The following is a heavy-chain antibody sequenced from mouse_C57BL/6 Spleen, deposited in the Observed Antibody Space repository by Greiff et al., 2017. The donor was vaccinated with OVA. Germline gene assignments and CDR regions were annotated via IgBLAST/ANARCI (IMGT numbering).Heavy chain of an antibody. J-gene: IGHJ2*01. V-gene: IGHV3-1*01. CDR2: ISYSGST. D-gene: IGHD4-1*01. CDR1: GYSITSGYD. CDR3: ARNWDVGYFDY. Sequence: VQLQQSGPGMVKPSQSLSLTCTVTGYSITSGYDWHWIRHFPGNKLEWMGYISYSGSTNYNPSLKSRISITHDTSKNHFFLKLNSVTTEDTATYYCARNWDVGYFDYWGQGTTLTVSS.